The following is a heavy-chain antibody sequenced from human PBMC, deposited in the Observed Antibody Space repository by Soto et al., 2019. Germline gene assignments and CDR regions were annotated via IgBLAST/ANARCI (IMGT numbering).Heavy chain of an antibody. D-gene: IGHD2-15*01. Sequence: NPSETLSLTCTVSGGSISSSSYYWGWIRQPPGKGLEWIGSIYYSGSTYYNQSLKSRVTISVDTSKNQFSLKLSSVTAADTAVYYCARHTPAISISDHWGQGTLVTVSS. J-gene: IGHJ4*02. CDR3: ARHTPAISISDH. CDR2: IYYSGST. V-gene: IGHV4-39*01. CDR1: GGSISSSSYY.